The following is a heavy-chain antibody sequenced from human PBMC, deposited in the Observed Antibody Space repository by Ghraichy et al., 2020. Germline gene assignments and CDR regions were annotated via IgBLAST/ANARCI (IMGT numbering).Heavy chain of an antibody. CDR2: ISPGDSDT. J-gene: IGHJ4*02. D-gene: IGHD6-25*01. Sequence: GESLNISCKASGFSFSGYWIGWVRQMPGKGLEWMGIISPGDSDTRYSPSFQGQVTISADKSISTVYLQWSSLKTSDTAMYYCARTRLSLAADYWGQGTLVTVSS. CDR1: GFSFSGYW. V-gene: IGHV5-51*01. CDR3: ARTRLSLAADY.